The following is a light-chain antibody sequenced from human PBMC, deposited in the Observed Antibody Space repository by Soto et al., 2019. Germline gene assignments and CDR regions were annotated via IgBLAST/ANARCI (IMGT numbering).Light chain of an antibody. J-gene: IGKJ1*01. CDR1: QAISTY. CDR3: QQLHSFPPT. CDR2: TAS. V-gene: IGKV1-9*01. Sequence: DIPLTQSPSFLSASVGDRLTITCRASQAISTYLTWYQQNPGKDPKLLIYTASTLQSGVPSRFSGSGSGTEFTLTISSLQPEEFAPDYCQQLHSFPPTFGQGTKVEIK.